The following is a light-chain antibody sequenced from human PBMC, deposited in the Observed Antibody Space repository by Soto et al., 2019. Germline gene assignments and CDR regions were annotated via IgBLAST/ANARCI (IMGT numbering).Light chain of an antibody. CDR2: DTS. CDR3: QQYNHWSAIS. CDR1: QSVRNK. J-gene: IGKJ5*01. Sequence: EIVMTQSPATLSVSPGERATLFCRASQSVRNKLAWYQQKPGQAPRVLIYDTSTRATGLPARFSGSGSGTEFTLPISSLQSEDSAVYYCQQYNHWSAISFGQGTRLEI. V-gene: IGKV3-15*01.